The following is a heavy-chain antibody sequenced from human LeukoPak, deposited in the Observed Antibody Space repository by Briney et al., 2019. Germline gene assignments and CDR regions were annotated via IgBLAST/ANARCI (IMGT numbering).Heavy chain of an antibody. J-gene: IGHJ6*03. V-gene: IGHV4-59*01. D-gene: IGHD6-6*01. CDR2: IYYSGST. CDR1: GGSISSYY. CDR3: ARAARAARPGPRYYYYMDV. Sequence: SETLSLTCTVSGGSISSYYWSWIRQPPGKGLEWIGYIYYSGSTNYNPSLKSRVTISVDTSKNQFSLKLSSVTAADTAVYYRARAARAARPGPRYYYYMDVWGKGTTVTVSS.